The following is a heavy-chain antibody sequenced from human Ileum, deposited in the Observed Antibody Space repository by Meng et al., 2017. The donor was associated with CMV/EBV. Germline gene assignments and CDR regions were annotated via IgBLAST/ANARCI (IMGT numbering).Heavy chain of an antibody. V-gene: IGHV7-4-1*02. CDR2: IDTNTGNP. D-gene: IGHD1-26*01. CDR3: ARDGLSGRYFDY. J-gene: IGHJ4*02. Sequence: QVYLVQSGSELKKPGASVKVSCKTSGYTFTTNNIIWVRQAPGQGPEWMGWIDTNTGNPTYAQAFTGRFVFSLGTSVNTAYLQITSLKAEDTAVYYCARDGLSGRYFDYWGQGTLVTVSS. CDR1: GYTFTTNN.